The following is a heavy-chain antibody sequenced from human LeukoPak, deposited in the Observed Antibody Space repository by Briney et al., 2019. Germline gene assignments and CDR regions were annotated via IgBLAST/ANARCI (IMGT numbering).Heavy chain of an antibody. CDR1: GYTFPSYG. J-gene: IGHJ4*02. D-gene: IGHD3-16*01. CDR3: ARDRGGDFDY. Sequence: ASVKVSCKASGYTFPSYGISWVRQAPGHALEWMGWISAYNGNTNYAQKLQGRVTMTTDTSTSTAYMELRSLRSDDTAVYYCARDRGGDFDYWGQGTLVTVSS. CDR2: ISAYNGNT. V-gene: IGHV1-18*04.